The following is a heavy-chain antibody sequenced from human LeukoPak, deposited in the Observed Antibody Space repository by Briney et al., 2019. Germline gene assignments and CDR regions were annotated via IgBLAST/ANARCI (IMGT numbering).Heavy chain of an antibody. V-gene: IGHV3-23*01. Sequence: GGSLRLSCEASGFTFSSYAMSWVRQAPGKGLEWVSVMSGSGDIRYYADSVKGRFSMSRDNSRNTLSLQMNNLRADDTAVYYCATDYYGSGSYHSPFDYWGQGTLVAVSS. J-gene: IGHJ4*02. CDR3: ATDYYGSGSYHSPFDY. CDR1: GFTFSSYA. D-gene: IGHD3-10*01. CDR2: MSGSGDIR.